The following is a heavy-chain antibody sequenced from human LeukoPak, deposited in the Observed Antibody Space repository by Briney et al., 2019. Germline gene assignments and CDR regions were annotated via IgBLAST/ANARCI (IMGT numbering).Heavy chain of an antibody. D-gene: IGHD3-22*01. CDR3: ARVQTLTTFDY. J-gene: IGHJ4*02. V-gene: IGHV3-11*06. CDR2: ISGSSTYT. CDR1: GFTFSDLY. Sequence: PGGSLRLSCAASGFTFSDLYMGWIRQAPGKGLAWVSYISGSSTYTNYAESVKGRFTISRDNAEKSLYLQMNSLRAEDTAVYFCARVQTLTTFDYWGQGTLVTVSS.